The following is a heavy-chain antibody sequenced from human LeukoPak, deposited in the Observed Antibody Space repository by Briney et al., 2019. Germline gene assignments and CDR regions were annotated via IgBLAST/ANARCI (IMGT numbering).Heavy chain of an antibody. Sequence: GGSLRLSCAASGFTFGSYSMNRVRQAPGKGLEWVSYISSSSSTIYYADSVKGRFTISRDNAKNSLYLQMNSLRDEDTAVYYCARDRYCSSTSCYDPYYFDYWGQGTLVTVSS. CDR3: ARDRYCSSTSCYDPYYFDY. J-gene: IGHJ4*02. D-gene: IGHD2-2*01. CDR1: GFTFGSYS. V-gene: IGHV3-48*02. CDR2: ISSSSSTI.